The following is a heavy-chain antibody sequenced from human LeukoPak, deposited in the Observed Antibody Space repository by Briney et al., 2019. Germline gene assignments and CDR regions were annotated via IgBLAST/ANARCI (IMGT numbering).Heavy chain of an antibody. CDR1: GFTLCGYS. J-gene: IGHJ4*02. Sequence: GGSLRLSCATSGFTLCGYSMDWVSQAPGKGLEWVSYISSGSTTIYYADSVKGRFTISRDNAKNSLYLQMNSLRAEDTAVYYCARDVEQWMVRVYYFEYCSAGTLVTVSS. D-gene: IGHD6-19*01. CDR2: ISSGSTTI. V-gene: IGHV3-48*01. CDR3: ARDVEQWMVRVYYFEY.